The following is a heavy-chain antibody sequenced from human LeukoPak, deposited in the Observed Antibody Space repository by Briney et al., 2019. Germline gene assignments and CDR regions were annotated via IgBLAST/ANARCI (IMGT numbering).Heavy chain of an antibody. D-gene: IGHD2-2*01. J-gene: IGHJ4*02. CDR1: GGSISSHY. V-gene: IGHV4-4*07. Sequence: SETLSLTCTVSGGSISSHYWSWIRQPAGKGLEWIGRIYTSGSTNYNPSLKSRVTMSLDTSKNQFSLKLSSVAAADTAVYYCARTQYQLIDYWGQGTLVTVSS. CDR3: ARTQYQLIDY. CDR2: IYTSGST.